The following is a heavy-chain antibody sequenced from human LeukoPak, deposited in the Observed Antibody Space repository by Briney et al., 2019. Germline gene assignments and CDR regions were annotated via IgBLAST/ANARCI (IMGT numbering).Heavy chain of an antibody. CDR3: ARAGFLEMATSHDAFDI. J-gene: IGHJ3*02. CDR1: GGSISSYY. Sequence: PSETLSPTCTVSGGSISSYYWSWIRQPPGKGLEWIGYIYYSGSTNYNPSLKSRVTISVDTSKNQFSLKLSSVTAADTAVYYCARAGFLEMATSHDAFDIWGQGTMVTVSS. D-gene: IGHD5-24*01. V-gene: IGHV4-59*01. CDR2: IYYSGST.